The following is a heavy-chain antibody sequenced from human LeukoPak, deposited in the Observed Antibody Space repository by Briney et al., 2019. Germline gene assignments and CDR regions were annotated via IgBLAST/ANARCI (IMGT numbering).Heavy chain of an antibody. D-gene: IGHD3-9*01. CDR3: ARRGLRYFDWSFDY. V-gene: IGHV3-23*01. J-gene: IGHJ4*02. CDR2: ISGSGGST. CDR1: GFTFSSYA. Sequence: PGGSLRLSCAASGFTFSSYAMSWVRQAPGKGLEWVSAISGSGGSTYYADSVKGRFTISRDNSKNTLYLQMNSLRAEDTAVYYCARRGLRYFDWSFDYWGQGTLVTVSS.